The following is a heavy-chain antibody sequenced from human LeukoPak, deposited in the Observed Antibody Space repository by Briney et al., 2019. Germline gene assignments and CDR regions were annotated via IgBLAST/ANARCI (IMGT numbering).Heavy chain of an antibody. D-gene: IGHD3-10*01. CDR2: IYTSGST. CDR1: GGSISSYY. V-gene: IGHV4-4*07. Sequence: PSETLSLTCTVSGGSISSYYWSWLRQPAGKGLEWIGRIYTSGSTNYNPSLKSRVTMSVDTSKNQFSLKLSSVTAADTAVYYCASSRITMVRGVIITGNWFDPWGQGTLVTVSS. J-gene: IGHJ5*02. CDR3: ASSRITMVRGVIITGNWFDP.